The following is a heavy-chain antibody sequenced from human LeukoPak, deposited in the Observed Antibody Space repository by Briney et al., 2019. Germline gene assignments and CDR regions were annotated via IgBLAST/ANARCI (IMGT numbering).Heavy chain of an antibody. CDR3: ASPPLYIAAAGEDYYGMDV. V-gene: IGHV7-4-1*02. J-gene: IGHJ6*02. Sequence: ASVKVSCKVSGYTLTELSMHWVRQAPGKGLEWMGWINTNTGNPTYAQGFTGRFVFSLDTSVSTAYLQISSLKAEDTAVYYCASPPLYIAAAGEDYYGMDVWGQGTTVTVSS. D-gene: IGHD6-13*01. CDR2: INTNTGNP. CDR1: GYTLTELS.